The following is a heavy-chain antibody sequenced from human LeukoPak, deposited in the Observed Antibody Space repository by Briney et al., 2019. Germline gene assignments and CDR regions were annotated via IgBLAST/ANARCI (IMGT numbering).Heavy chain of an antibody. CDR3: AINTIVVVITSPLDY. CDR2: INPNSGGT. Sequence: ASVKVSCKASGYTFTGYYKHWVRQAPGQGLEWMGWINPNSGGTNYAQKFQGRVTMTRDTSISTAYMELSRLRSDDTAVYYCAINTIVVVITSPLDYWGQGTLVTVSS. V-gene: IGHV1-2*02. CDR1: GYTFTGYY. D-gene: IGHD3-22*01. J-gene: IGHJ4*02.